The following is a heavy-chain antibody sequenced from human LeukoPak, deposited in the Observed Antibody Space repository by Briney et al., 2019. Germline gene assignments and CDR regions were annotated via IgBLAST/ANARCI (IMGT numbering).Heavy chain of an antibody. CDR2: INPNSGGT. Sequence: GASVKVSCKASGYTFTGYYMHWVRQAAGQGLEGMGWINPNSGGTNYAQKFQGRVTMTRDTSISTAYMELSRLRSDDTAVYYCAREGMGGARRAFDIWGQGTMVTVSS. V-gene: IGHV1-2*02. J-gene: IGHJ3*02. CDR1: GYTFTGYY. D-gene: IGHD1-26*01. CDR3: AREGMGGARRAFDI.